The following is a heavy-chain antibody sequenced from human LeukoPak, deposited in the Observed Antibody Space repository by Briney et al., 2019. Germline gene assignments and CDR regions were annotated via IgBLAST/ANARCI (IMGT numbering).Heavy chain of an antibody. Sequence: SETLSLTRTVSGGSMSSSSYYWGWIRQPPGKGLEWIGSIYYSGSTYYNPSLKSRVTISVDTSKNQFSLKLSSVTAADTAVYYCARLPTVTFFDYWGQGTLVTVSS. J-gene: IGHJ4*02. CDR1: GGSMSSSSYY. CDR2: IYYSGST. V-gene: IGHV4-39*01. D-gene: IGHD4-17*01. CDR3: ARLPTVTFFDY.